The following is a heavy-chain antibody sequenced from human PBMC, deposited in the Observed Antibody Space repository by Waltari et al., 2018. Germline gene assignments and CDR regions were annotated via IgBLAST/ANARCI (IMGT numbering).Heavy chain of an antibody. V-gene: IGHV4-34*01. CDR1: GGSFSGYY. Sequence: QVQLQQWGAGLLKPSETLSLTCAVYGGSFSGYYWSWIRRPPGKGLEWIGEIQHSGITNYNPSLKSRVTISVDTSKNQFSLKLSSVTAADTAVYYCARGRNYYDSSGYYDAFDIWGQGTMVTVSS. CDR2: IQHSGIT. CDR3: ARGRNYYDSSGYYDAFDI. J-gene: IGHJ3*02. D-gene: IGHD3-22*01.